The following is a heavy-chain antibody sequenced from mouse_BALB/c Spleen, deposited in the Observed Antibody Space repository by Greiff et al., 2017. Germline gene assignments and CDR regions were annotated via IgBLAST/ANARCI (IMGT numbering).Heavy chain of an antibody. V-gene: IGHV1S22*01. D-gene: IGHD2-13*01. J-gene: IGHJ2*01. CDR1: GYTFTSYW. CDR3: TRDYGDGFDY. Sequence: LQQPGSELVRPGASVKLSCKASGYTFTSYWMHWVKQRPGQGLEWIGNIYPGSGSTNYDEKFKSKATLTVDTSSSTAYMQLSSLTSEDSAVYYCTRDYGDGFDYWGQGTTPQSPQ. CDR2: IYPGSGST.